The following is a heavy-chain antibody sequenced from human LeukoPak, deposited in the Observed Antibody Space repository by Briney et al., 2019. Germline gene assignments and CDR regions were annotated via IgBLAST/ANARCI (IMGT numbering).Heavy chain of an antibody. J-gene: IGHJ4*02. CDR1: GYTFTSYA. Sequence: ASVKVSCKASGYTFTSYAMHWVRQAPGQRLEWMGWINAGNGNTKYSQKFQGRVTITRDTSASTAYMELSSLRSEDTAVYYCARGLRFLEWQYYYDYWGQGTLVTVSS. V-gene: IGHV1-3*01. CDR3: ARGLRFLEWQYYYDY. CDR2: INAGNGNT. D-gene: IGHD3-3*01.